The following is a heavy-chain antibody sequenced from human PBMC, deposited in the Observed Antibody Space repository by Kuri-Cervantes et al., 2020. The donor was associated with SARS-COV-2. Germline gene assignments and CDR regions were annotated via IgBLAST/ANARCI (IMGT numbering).Heavy chain of an antibody. CDR2: INPNSGGT. D-gene: IGHD2-21*01. CDR1: GYTFTGYY. V-gene: IGHV1-2*02. J-gene: IGHJ3*02. Sequence: ASVKVSCKASGYTFTGYYMHWVRQAPGQGLEWMGWINPNSGGTNYAQKFQGRVTMTRDTSISTAYMELSSLRSEDTAVYYCATAYCGGDCYSRADAFDIWFQGTMVTVSS. CDR3: ATAYCGGDCYSRADAFDI.